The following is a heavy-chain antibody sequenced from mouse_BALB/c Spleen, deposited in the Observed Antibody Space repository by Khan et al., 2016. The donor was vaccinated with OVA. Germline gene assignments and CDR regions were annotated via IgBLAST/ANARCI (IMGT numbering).Heavy chain of an antibody. CDR2: IFPGTGTT. CDR3: ARGYFGNYEFAY. Sequence: QVQLQQSGAELVKPGASVKLSCKTSGYTFTNYWIQWVKQRPGQGLGWIGQIFPGTGTTYSNENFKAKATLTVETSSSTAYMHLSSLTSEDSAVYFCARGYFGNYEFAYWGQGALVTVSA. D-gene: IGHD2-1*01. J-gene: IGHJ3*01. CDR1: GYTFTNYW. V-gene: IGHV1S132*01.